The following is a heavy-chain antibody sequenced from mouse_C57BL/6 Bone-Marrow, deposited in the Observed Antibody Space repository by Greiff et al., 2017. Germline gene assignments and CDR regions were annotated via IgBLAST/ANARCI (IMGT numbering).Heavy chain of an antibody. CDR2: FYPGSGSI. V-gene: IGHV1-62-2*01. D-gene: IGHD3-2*02. Sequence: VQRVESGAELVKPGASVKLSCKASGYTFTEYTIHWLKQRSGQGLEWIGWFYPGSGSIKYNEKFKDKATLTADKSSSTVYMELSRLTSEDSAVYFCARHEDSSGPFAYWGQGTLVTVSA. J-gene: IGHJ3*01. CDR3: ARHEDSSGPFAY. CDR1: GYTFTEYT.